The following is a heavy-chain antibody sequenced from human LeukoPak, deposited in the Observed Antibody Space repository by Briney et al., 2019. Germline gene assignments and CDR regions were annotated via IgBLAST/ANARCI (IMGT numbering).Heavy chain of an antibody. D-gene: IGHD3-10*01. CDR3: AKDGLLWFGELLSPYYFDY. J-gene: IGHJ4*02. Sequence: PGGSLRLSCAASGFTFSSYGMHWVRQAPGKGLEWVAVISYDGSNKYYADSVKGRFTISRDNSKNTLYLQMNSLRAEDTAVYYCAKDGLLWFGELLSPYYFDYWGQGTLVTVSS. CDR2: ISYDGSNK. CDR1: GFTFSSYG. V-gene: IGHV3-30*18.